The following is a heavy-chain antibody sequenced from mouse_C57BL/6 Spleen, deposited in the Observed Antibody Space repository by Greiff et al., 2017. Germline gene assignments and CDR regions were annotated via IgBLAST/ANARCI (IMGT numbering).Heavy chain of an antibody. J-gene: IGHJ4*01. CDR3: ARQGDDGNYSYAMDY. CDR1: GFTFSDYG. Sequence: DVQLVESGGGLVKPGGSLKLSCAASGFTFSDYGMHWVRQAPEKGLEWVAYISSGSSTIYYADTVKGRFTISRDNAKNTLFLQMTSLRSEDTAMYYCARQGDDGNYSYAMDYWGQGTSVTVSS. V-gene: IGHV5-17*01. CDR2: ISSGSSTI. D-gene: IGHD2-3*01.